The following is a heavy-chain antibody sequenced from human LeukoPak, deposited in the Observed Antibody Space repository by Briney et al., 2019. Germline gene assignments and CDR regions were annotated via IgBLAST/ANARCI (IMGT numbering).Heavy chain of an antibody. CDR2: IDPSDSYT. CDR3: ASSGYSYGPTNYYYYGMDV. Sequence: GESLKISCKGSGYSFTSYWISWVRQMPGKGLEWMGRIDPSDSYTNYRPSFQGHVTISADKSISTAYLQWSSLKASDTAMYYCASSGYSYGPTNYYYYGMDVWGQGTTVTVSS. CDR1: GYSFTSYW. D-gene: IGHD5-18*01. V-gene: IGHV5-10-1*01. J-gene: IGHJ6*02.